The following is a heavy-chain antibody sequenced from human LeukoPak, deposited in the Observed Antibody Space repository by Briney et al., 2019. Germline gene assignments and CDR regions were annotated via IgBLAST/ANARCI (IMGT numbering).Heavy chain of an antibody. CDR1: GYTFSNYY. CDR2: ISSSSSYT. J-gene: IGHJ4*02. D-gene: IGHD1-26*01. CDR3: AREGGEVQGYFDY. Sequence: PGGSLRLSCAASGYTFSNYYLSWIRQAPGKGLEWVSYISSSSSYTNYADSVKGRFTISRDNAKNSLYLQMNSLRAEDTAVYYCAREGGEVQGYFDYWGQGTLVTVSS. V-gene: IGHV3-11*06.